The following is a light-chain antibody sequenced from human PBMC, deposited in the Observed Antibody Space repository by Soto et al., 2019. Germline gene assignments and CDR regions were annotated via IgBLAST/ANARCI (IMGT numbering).Light chain of an antibody. CDR3: QQQGT. CDR2: AAS. J-gene: IGKJ2*01. V-gene: IGKV3-20*01. Sequence: EIVLTQSPGTLSLSPGESATLSCRASRSLSSSYVVWYQQKPGQAPRLLIYAASRRATGIPDRFSGSGSATEYTLTISRLGPEDFAVYYCQQQGTFGQGTKLEIK. CDR1: RSLSSSY.